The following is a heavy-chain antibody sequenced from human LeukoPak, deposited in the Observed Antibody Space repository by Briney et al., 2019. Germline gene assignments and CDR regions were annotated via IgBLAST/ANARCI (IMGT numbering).Heavy chain of an antibody. CDR3: ARARAGVYMDV. CDR1: GFNFSSYS. Sequence: ESLSLTLADSGFNFSSYSKNLVRHAPGKVQEWVSYISFSSSPIYYADSVKGRFTISRDNAKNSLYLQMNSLRAEDTAMYYCARARAGVYMDVWGKGTTVTVSS. V-gene: IGHV3-48*04. D-gene: IGHD2-8*01. J-gene: IGHJ6*03. CDR2: ISFSSSPI.